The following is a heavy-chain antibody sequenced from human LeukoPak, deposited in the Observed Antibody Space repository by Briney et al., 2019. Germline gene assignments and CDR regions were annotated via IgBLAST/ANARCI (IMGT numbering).Heavy chain of an antibody. CDR2: FDPEDGGT. Sequence: ASVKVPCKVSGYTLTELSMQWVRQAPGKGLEWMGGFDPEDGGTIYAQKFQGRVSMTEDTSTDTAYMELSSLRSEDTAVYYCATGGVGVWGSYRQDYWGQGTLVTVSS. V-gene: IGHV1-24*01. D-gene: IGHD3-16*02. J-gene: IGHJ4*02. CDR3: ATGGVGVWGSYRQDY. CDR1: GYTLTELS.